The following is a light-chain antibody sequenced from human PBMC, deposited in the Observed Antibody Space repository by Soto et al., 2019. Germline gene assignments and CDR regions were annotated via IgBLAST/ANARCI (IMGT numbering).Light chain of an antibody. CDR3: QQYGSSPET. V-gene: IGKV3-20*01. CDR2: GAS. Sequence: EIVMTQSPATLSVSPGERATLSCRASQNVRSNLAWYQQKPGQAPRLLIYGASTRATDVPDRFSGSGSGTDFTLTVSRLEPEDFAVYYCQQYGSSPETFGQGTKVDIK. CDR1: QNVRSN. J-gene: IGKJ1*01.